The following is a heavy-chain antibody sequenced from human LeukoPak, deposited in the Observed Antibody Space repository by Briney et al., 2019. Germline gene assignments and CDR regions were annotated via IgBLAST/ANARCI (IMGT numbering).Heavy chain of an antibody. D-gene: IGHD6-19*01. CDR2: ISAYNGNT. V-gene: IGHV1-18*01. J-gene: IGHJ4*02. CDR3: ARDQEWYSSGWSFDY. CDR1: GYTFTTYG. Sequence: AAVKVSCKASGYTFTTYGFTWVRQAPGQGLEWMGWISAYNGNTNYAQKFQGRVTMTTDTSTSTAYMELRSLRSDDTAVYYCARDQEWYSSGWSFDYWGQGTLVAVSS.